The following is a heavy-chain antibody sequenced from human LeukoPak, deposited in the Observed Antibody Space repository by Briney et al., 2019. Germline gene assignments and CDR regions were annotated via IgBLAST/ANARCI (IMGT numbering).Heavy chain of an antibody. V-gene: IGHV3-33*01. CDR1: GFTFSTYG. D-gene: IGHD6-19*01. CDR3: ARDQGLLVVAGRFGY. CDR2: IWFDGRNK. Sequence: PGGSLRLSRAASGFTFSTYGMHWVRQAPGKGLEWVAFIWFDGRNKHYADSVKGRFTISRDNSKNTLYLEMNSLRAEDTAVYYCARDQGLLVVAGRFGYWGQGTLVTVSS. J-gene: IGHJ4*02.